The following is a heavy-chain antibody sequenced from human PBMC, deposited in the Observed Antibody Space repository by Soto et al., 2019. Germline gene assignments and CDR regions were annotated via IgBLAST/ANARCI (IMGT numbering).Heavy chain of an antibody. CDR3: AKSRIAAAPNLKIYYFDY. CDR1: GFTFSSYA. V-gene: IGHV3-23*01. D-gene: IGHD6-13*01. J-gene: IGHJ4*02. CDR2: ISGSGGIT. Sequence: GGSLRLSCAASGFTFSSYAMSWVRQAPGKGLEWVSAISGSGGITYYADSVKGRFTISRDNSKNTLYLQMNSLRAEDTAVYYCAKSRIAAAPNLKIYYFDYWGQGTLVTVSS.